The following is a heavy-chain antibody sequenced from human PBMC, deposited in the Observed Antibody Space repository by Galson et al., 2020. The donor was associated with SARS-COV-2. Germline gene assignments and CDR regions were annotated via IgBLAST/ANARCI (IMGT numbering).Heavy chain of an antibody. Sequence: SETLSLTCSVSGGSLNSYYWNWIRQPAGKGLEWIGRIYSTGSTDYNPSLKSLVTMSIDTSKNQFSLNLSSVTAADTAVFYCARTKLGDYWYGMDVWGQGTTVTVSS. CDR3: ARTKLGDYWYGMDV. CDR2: IYSTGST. J-gene: IGHJ6*02. D-gene: IGHD7-27*01. CDR1: GGSLNSYY. V-gene: IGHV4-4*07.